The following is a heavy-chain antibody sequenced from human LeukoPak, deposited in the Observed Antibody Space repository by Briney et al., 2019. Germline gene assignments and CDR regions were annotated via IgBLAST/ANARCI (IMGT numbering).Heavy chain of an antibody. CDR1: GYTFTGYY. CDR3: ARTITGKDYYYYMDV. J-gene: IGHJ6*03. D-gene: IGHD1-20*01. V-gene: IGHV1-2*02. Sequence: ASVKVSCKASGYTFTGYYTHWVRQAPGQGLEWMGRINPNSGGTNYAQKFQGRVTMTRDTSISTAYMELSRLRSDDTAVYYCARTITGKDYYYYMDVWGKGTTVTVSS. CDR2: INPNSGGT.